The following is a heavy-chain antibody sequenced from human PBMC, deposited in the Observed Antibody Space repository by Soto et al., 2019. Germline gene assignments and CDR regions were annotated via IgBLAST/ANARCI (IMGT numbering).Heavy chain of an antibody. V-gene: IGHV4-39*07. CDR1: GGSISSGRYY. D-gene: IGHD3-10*01. CDR3: ARSWGFALDY. CDR2: IYHSGST. Sequence: PSETLSLTCTVSGGSISSGRYYWGCVRQPPGKGLEWIGYIYHSGSTYYNPSLKSRVTISVDRSKNQFSLKLSSVTAADTAVYYCARSWGFALDYWGQGTLVTVSS. J-gene: IGHJ4*02.